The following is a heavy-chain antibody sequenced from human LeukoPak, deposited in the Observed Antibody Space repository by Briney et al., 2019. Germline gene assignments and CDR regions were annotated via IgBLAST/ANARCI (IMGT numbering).Heavy chain of an antibody. V-gene: IGHV3-66*01. CDR2: IYSGGST. CDR1: GFSVSSNY. J-gene: IGHJ4*02. D-gene: IGHD1-26*01. CDR3: ARTPREQWELLYFDS. Sequence: PGGSLRLSCAASGFSVSSNYMSWVRQAPGKGLEWVSVIYSGGSTYYADSVKGRLTISRDKSKNTLERQKKRPRTEEKAASYCARTPREQWELLYFDSWGQGTLVTVSS.